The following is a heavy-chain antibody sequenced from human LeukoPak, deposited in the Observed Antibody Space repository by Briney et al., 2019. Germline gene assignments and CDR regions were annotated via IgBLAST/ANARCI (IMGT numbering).Heavy chain of an antibody. CDR1: GFSFSDYY. D-gene: IGHD5-24*01. V-gene: IGHV3-11*04. J-gene: IGHJ4*02. CDR3: ARDYKYAFDN. CDR2: ITSSGRTI. Sequence: GGSLRLSCAASGFSFSDYYMSWIRQAPGKGLEWVSYITSSGRTIYYADSVKGRFTISGDKAKNSLYLQMNSLRVEDTAVYYCARDYKYAFDNWGQGTLVTVSS.